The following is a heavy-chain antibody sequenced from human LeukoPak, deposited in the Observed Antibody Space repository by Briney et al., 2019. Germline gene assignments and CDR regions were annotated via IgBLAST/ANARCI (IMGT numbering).Heavy chain of an antibody. V-gene: IGHV4-30-2*01. Sequence: SESLSLTYAVSGGSISSGGYSWSWIRQPPGKGLEWIGYIYHSGSTYYNPSLKSRVTISVDRSKNQFSVKLSSVTAADTAVYYCTRVPGIAAAGSWWFDPWGQGTLVTVSS. CDR2: IYHSGST. CDR1: GGSISSGGYS. D-gene: IGHD6-13*01. CDR3: TRVPGIAAAGSWWFDP. J-gene: IGHJ5*02.